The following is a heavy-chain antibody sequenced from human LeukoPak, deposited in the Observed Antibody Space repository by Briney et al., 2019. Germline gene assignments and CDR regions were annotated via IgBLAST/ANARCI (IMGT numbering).Heavy chain of an antibody. CDR1: GYTFTSYY. CDR2: INPSGGST. V-gene: IGHV1-46*01. Sequence: ASVKVSCKASGYTFTSYYMHWVRQAPGQGLEWMGIINPSGGSTSYAQKFKGRVTMTRDTSTSTVYMELSSLRSDDTAVYYCARSGQLVRYYYGMDVWGQGTTVTVSS. J-gene: IGHJ6*02. D-gene: IGHD6-13*01. CDR3: ARSGQLVRYYYGMDV.